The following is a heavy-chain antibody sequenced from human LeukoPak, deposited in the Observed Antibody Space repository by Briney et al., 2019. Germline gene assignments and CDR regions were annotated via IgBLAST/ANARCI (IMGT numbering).Heavy chain of an antibody. D-gene: IGHD6-19*01. Sequence: PGGSLRLSCAVSGFTFTTYAMSWVRQAPGKGLEWVSGSGDSGGDSYYADSVKGRFTISRDNSKNTLYLQMNSLRAEDTAVYYCAKTLTGGWWEKGIAFDYWGQGTLVTVSS. CDR2: SGDSGGDS. CDR1: GFTFTTYA. J-gene: IGHJ4*02. V-gene: IGHV3-23*01. CDR3: AKTLTGGWWEKGIAFDY.